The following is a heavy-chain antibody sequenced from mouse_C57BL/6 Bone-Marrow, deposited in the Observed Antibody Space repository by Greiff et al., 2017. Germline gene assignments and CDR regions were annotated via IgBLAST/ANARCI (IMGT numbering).Heavy chain of an antibody. D-gene: IGHD2-5*01. CDR1: GYTFTSYG. Sequence: VQLQQSGAELARPGASVKLSCKASGYTFTSYGISWVKQRTGQGLEWIGEIYPRSGNTYYNEKFKGKATLTADKSSSTAYMELRSLTSEDSAVYFCARWGYYSNAWFAYWGQGTLVTVSA. J-gene: IGHJ3*01. V-gene: IGHV1-81*01. CDR2: IYPRSGNT. CDR3: ARWGYYSNAWFAY.